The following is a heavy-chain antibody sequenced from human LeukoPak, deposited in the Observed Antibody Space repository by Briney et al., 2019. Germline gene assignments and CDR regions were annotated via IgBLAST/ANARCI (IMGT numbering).Heavy chain of an antibody. Sequence: GGSLRLSCAASGVTFSTYGMHWVRQAQGKGLEWVALIWYDGSNENYADSVKGRFTISRDNSRNTLYLQMNSLRGEDTAVYYCARGGLTIAEATTSWYFDYWGQGTLVTVSS. V-gene: IGHV3-33*01. J-gene: IGHJ4*02. CDR2: IWYDGSNE. CDR3: ARGGLTIAEATTSWYFDY. D-gene: IGHD1-26*01. CDR1: GVTFSTYG.